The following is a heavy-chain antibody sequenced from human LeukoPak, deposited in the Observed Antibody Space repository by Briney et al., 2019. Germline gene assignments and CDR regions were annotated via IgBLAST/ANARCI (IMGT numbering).Heavy chain of an antibody. CDR2: IYPKTGGT. CDR1: GYTFTGHY. J-gene: IGHJ3*02. CDR3: VRDGYSGGAFDI. Sequence: GASVKVSCKASGYTFTGHYMHWVRQAPGQGLEWMGWIYPKTGGTNYAQKFQTRVTMTRDTSTTTAFMELNILKSDDTAVYYCVRDGYSGGAFDIWGQGTMVTVSS. D-gene: IGHD5-12*01. V-gene: IGHV1-2*02.